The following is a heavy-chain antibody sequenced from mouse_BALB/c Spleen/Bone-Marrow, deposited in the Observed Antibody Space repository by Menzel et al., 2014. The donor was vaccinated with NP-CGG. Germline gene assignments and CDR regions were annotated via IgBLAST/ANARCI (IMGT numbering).Heavy chain of an antibody. Sequence: VQLQQSGAELVKPGASVKLSCEASGYTFTNYWMHWVNQRPGQGLEWIGEINPTNGRSNYNEKFKSKATLTVDKSSSTAYMQHSSLTSEDSAVYYCARRGDYYGAMDYWGQGTSVTVSS. CDR3: ARRGDYYGAMDY. CDR2: INPTNGRS. J-gene: IGHJ4*01. D-gene: IGHD1-1*01. CDR1: GYTFTNYW. V-gene: IGHV1S81*02.